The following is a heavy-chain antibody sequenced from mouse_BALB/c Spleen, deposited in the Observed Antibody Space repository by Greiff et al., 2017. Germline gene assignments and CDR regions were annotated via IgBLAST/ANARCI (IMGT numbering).Heavy chain of an antibody. D-gene: IGHD2-4*01. CDR2: IWGDGST. J-gene: IGHJ4*01. V-gene: IGHV2-6-7*01. CDR3: ARKNYYDYDRGNYAMDY. CDR1: GFSLTGYG. Sequence: VQLQQSGPGLVAPSQSLSITCTVSGFSLTGYGVNWVRQPPGKGLEWLGMIWGDGSTDYNSALKSRLSISKDNSKSQVFLKMNSLQTDDTARYYCARKNYYDYDRGNYAMDYWGQGTSVTVSS.